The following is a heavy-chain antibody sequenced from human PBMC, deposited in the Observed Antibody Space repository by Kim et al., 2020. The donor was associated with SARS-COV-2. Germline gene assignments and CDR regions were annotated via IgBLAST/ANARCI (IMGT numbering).Heavy chain of an antibody. CDR2: IDGRGATT. CDR1: GFTFSNCP. J-gene: IGHJ4*02. D-gene: IGHD5-12*01. V-gene: IGHV3-23*01. Sequence: GGSLRLSCAASGFTFSNCPMSWVRQAPGKGLEWVSTIDGRGATTYYPGSVKGRFTISRDNSKNTLYLQMNNLRAEDTAVYFCAKSGQLDYWGQGTLVTVSS. CDR3: AKSGQLDY.